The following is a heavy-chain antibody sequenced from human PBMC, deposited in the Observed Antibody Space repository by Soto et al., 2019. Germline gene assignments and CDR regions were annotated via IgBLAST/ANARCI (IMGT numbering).Heavy chain of an antibody. CDR3: ARAPSAYDFWSGYSTYYYYYYMDV. D-gene: IGHD3-3*01. V-gene: IGHV1-8*01. J-gene: IGHJ6*03. CDR2: MNPNSGNT. Sequence: ASVKVSCKASGYTFTSYDINWVRQATGQGLEWMGWMNPNSGNTGYAQKFQGRATMTRNTSISTAYMELSSLRSEDTAVYYCARAPSAYDFWSGYSTYYYYYYMDVWGKGTTVTVSS. CDR1: GYTFTSYD.